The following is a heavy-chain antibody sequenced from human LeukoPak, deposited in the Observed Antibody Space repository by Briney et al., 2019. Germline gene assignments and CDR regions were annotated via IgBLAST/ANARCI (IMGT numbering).Heavy chain of an antibody. CDR3: ARWYRSGPQLADYYYYYGMDV. CDR2: ISYDGTNK. D-gene: IGHD6-19*01. V-gene: IGHV3-30-3*01. Sequence: GGSLRLSCAASGFTFSNYAMHWVRQAPGKGLEWVALISYDGTNKYYADSVKGRFTISRDNSKNTLYLQMNSLRAEDTAVYYCARWYRSGPQLADYYYYYGMDVWGQGTTVTVSS. J-gene: IGHJ6*02. CDR1: GFTFSNYA.